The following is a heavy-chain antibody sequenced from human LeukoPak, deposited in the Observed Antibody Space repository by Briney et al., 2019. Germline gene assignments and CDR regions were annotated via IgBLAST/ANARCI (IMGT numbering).Heavy chain of an antibody. D-gene: IGHD3-10*01. V-gene: IGHV4-61*02. CDR1: GGSISSGSYY. J-gene: IGHJ4*02. CDR2: IYTSGST. Sequence: PSQTLSLTCTVSGGSISSGSYYWSWIRQPAGKGLEWIGRIYTSGSTNYNPSLKSRVTISVDTSKNQFSLKLSSVTAADTAVYYCGRRSVRGVIRYWGQGTLVTVSS. CDR3: GRRSVRGVIRY.